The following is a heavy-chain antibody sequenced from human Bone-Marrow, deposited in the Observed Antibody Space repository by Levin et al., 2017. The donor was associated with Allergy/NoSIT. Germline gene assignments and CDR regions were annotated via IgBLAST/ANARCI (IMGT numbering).Heavy chain of an antibody. V-gene: IGHV3-23*01. D-gene: IGHD2-2*01. CDR3: AKAHIVVITAATGSFDY. CDR2: ISGDGGST. CDR1: GFSFSSYA. J-gene: IGHJ4*02. Sequence: PGGSLRLSCAASGFSFSSYAMSWVRQAPGKGLEWVSAISGDGGSTYYADAVKGRFTIYRDNAKNTLYLQMNRLRVEDTAIYYCAKAHIVVITAATGSFDYWGQGTLVTVSS.